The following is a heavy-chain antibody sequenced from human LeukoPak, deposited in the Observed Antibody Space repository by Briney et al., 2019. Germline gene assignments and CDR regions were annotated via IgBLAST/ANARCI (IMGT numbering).Heavy chain of an antibody. V-gene: IGHV3-30*02. D-gene: IGHD2-15*01. CDR3: ATDRCSSYSCSIDY. Sequence: GGSLRLSCAASGFTFSSYGMHWVRQAPGKGLEWVAFIRYDGSNKYYADSVKGRFTISRDNSKNTLYLQMNSLRAEDTAVYYCATDRCSSYSCSIDYWGQGTLVTVSS. CDR1: GFTFSSYG. CDR2: IRYDGSNK. J-gene: IGHJ4*02.